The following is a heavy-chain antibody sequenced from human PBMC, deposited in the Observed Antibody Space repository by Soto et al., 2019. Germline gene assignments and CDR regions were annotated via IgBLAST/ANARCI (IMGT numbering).Heavy chain of an antibody. V-gene: IGHV3-21*01. J-gene: IGHJ4*02. CDR2: ISSSSSYI. D-gene: IGHD6-13*01. CDR3: ATYSSSWLPHDYSDY. Sequence: GGSLRLSCAASGFTFSSYSMNWVRQAPGKGLEWVSSISSSSSYIYYADSVKGRFTISRDNAKNSLYLQMNSLRAEDTAVYYCATYSSSWLPHDYSDYWGQGTLVTVSS. CDR1: GFTFSSYS.